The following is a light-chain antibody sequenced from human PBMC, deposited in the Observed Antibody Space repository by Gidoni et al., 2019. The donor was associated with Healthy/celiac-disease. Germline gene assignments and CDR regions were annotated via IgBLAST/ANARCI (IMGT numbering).Light chain of an antibody. CDR3: QQLNSYPWT. CDR2: AAS. J-gene: IGKJ1*01. CDR1: QSISSY. Sequence: DINMTQSPSFLSTSVGDRVTLTCRASQSISSYLAWFQQKPGEAPNLLIYAASTLQSGFPSRFSGSASGTEFTLTISSLQPEDFASYYCQQLNSYPWTFGQGTRVEIK. V-gene: IGKV1-9*01.